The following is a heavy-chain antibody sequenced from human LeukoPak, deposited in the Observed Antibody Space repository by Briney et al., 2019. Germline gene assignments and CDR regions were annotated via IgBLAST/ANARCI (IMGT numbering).Heavy chain of an antibody. Sequence: WASVKVSCKASGYTFTSYGISWVRQAPGQGLEWMGWISAYNGNTNYAQKLQGRVTMTTDTSTSTAYMELRSLRSDDTAVYYCARSSVGSGSYGLNWFDPWGQGTLVTVSS. V-gene: IGHV1-18*01. CDR2: ISAYNGNT. CDR3: ARSSVGSGSYGLNWFDP. D-gene: IGHD3-10*01. J-gene: IGHJ5*02. CDR1: GYTFTSYG.